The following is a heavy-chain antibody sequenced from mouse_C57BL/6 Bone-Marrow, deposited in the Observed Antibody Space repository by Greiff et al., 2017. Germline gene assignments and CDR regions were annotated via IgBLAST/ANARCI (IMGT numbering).Heavy chain of an antibody. CDR2: ISSGGSYT. CDR1: GFTFSSYG. V-gene: IGHV5-6*01. CDR3: ARQLLFAY. J-gene: IGHJ3*01. Sequence: EVQLVESGGDLVKPGGSLKLSCAASGFTFSSYGMSWVRQTPDKRLEWVATISSGGSYTYYPDSVKGRFTISRDNAKNTLYLQMSSLKSEDTAMYYGARQLLFAYWGQGTLVTVSA.